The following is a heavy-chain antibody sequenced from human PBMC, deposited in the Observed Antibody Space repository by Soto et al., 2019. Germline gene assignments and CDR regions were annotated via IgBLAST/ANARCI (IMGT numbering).Heavy chain of an antibody. Sequence: SVKVSCKASGGTFSSYAISWVRQAPGQGLEWMGGITPIFGTANYAQTFQGRVTITADKFTATAYMELRSLTSEDTAIYYCARGDDFDYYYGVDVWGQGTTVTVSS. CDR1: GGTFSSYA. D-gene: IGHD3-16*01. CDR2: ITPIFGTA. J-gene: IGHJ6*02. V-gene: IGHV1-69*06. CDR3: ARGDDFDYYYGVDV.